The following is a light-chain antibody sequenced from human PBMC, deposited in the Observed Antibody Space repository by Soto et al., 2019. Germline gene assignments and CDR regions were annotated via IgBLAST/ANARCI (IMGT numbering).Light chain of an antibody. V-gene: IGKV3-15*01. CDR3: QQHNDGWT. J-gene: IGKJ1*01. CDR2: GAS. Sequence: EIVLTQSPGTLSLSPGERATLSCRASQSVSNNYLAWYQQKPGQAPRLLIYGASTRATGIPARFSGSGSGTDFTLTISSLQSEDFAVYYCQQHNDGWTLGQGTKVDIK. CDR1: QSVSNN.